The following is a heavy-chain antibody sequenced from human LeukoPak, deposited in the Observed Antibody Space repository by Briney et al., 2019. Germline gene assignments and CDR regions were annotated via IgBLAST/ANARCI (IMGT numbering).Heavy chain of an antibody. Sequence: GGSLRLSCAASGFTFSSYAMHWVRQAPGKGLEYVSAISSNGGSTYYANSVKGRFTISRDNSKNTLYLQMGSLRAEDMAVYYCARERKNWKPSNDHYFDYWGQGTLVTVSS. J-gene: IGHJ4*02. D-gene: IGHD1-1*01. CDR2: ISSNGGST. V-gene: IGHV3-64*01. CDR1: GFTFSSYA. CDR3: ARERKNWKPSNDHYFDY.